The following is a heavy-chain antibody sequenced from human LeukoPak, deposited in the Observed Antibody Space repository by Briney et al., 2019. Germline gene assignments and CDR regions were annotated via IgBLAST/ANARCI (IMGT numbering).Heavy chain of an antibody. D-gene: IGHD3-22*01. Sequence: GESLKISCKGSGYSFTSYWIGWVRQMPGKGLDWMGIIYPGDSDTRYSPSFQGQVTISADKSISPAYLQWSSLKASDTAMYYCATGPYYYDSSGYYDGLDYWGQGTLVTVSS. J-gene: IGHJ4*02. CDR1: GYSFTSYW. CDR3: ATGPYYYDSSGYYDGLDY. CDR2: IYPGDSDT. V-gene: IGHV5-51*01.